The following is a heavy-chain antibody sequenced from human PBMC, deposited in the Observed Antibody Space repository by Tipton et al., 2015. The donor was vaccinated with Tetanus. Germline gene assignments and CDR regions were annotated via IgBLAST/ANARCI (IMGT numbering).Heavy chain of an antibody. CDR1: GYYFTTHY. J-gene: IGHJ4*02. D-gene: IGHD4-23*01. CDR2: IYPHDSDT. CDR3: GRLLDSGGLPYSFDY. V-gene: IGHV5-51*03. Sequence: QSGAEVKKPGESLTISCEVSGYYFTTHYIGWVRQMPGKGLEWMGIIYPHDSDTRYSPSFKGQVTMSVDKSIRTAFLQWSSLEASDTAMYYCGRLLDSGGLPYSFDYWGQGTLVTVSS.